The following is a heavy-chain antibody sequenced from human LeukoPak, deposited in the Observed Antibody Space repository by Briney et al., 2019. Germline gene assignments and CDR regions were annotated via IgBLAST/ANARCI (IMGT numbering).Heavy chain of an antibody. D-gene: IGHD2-2*01. CDR1: GYSFTSYW. Sequence: GESLKISCKGSGYSFTSYWIGWVRQMPGKGLELMGIIYPGDSDTRYSPSFQGQVTISADKSISTAYLQWSSLKASDTAMYYCARSAGYCSSTSCYVDWFDPWGQGTLVTVSS. V-gene: IGHV5-51*01. CDR3: ARSAGYCSSTSCYVDWFDP. J-gene: IGHJ5*02. CDR2: IYPGDSDT.